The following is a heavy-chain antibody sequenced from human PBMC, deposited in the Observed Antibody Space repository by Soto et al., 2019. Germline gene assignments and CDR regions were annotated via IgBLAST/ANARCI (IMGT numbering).Heavy chain of an antibody. CDR2: IYYSGST. D-gene: IGHD6-13*01. CDR1: GGSIIGYC. J-gene: IGHJ6*02. Sequence: SETLSLTCTVSGGSIIGYCWSWIRQPPGKGLEWIGYIYYSGSTNYNPSLKSRVTISVDTSKNQFSLKLSSVTAADTAVYYCARDGRSSSWYNLGDYYYYGMDVWGQGTTVTVSS. V-gene: IGHV4-59*01. CDR3: ARDGRSSSWYNLGDYYYYGMDV.